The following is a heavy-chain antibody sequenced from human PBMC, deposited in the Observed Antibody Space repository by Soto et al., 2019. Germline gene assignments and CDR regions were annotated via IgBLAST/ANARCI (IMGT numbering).Heavy chain of an antibody. J-gene: IGHJ6*02. CDR2: INPSGGST. CDR3: ARDRARIAVAGTNYYYGMDV. CDR1: GYTFTSYY. V-gene: IGHV1-46*01. D-gene: IGHD6-19*01. Sequence: ASVKVSCKASGYTFTSYYMHWVRQAPGQGLEWMGIINPSGGSTSYAQKFQGRVTMTRDTSTSTVYMELSSLRSEDTAVYYCARDRARIAVAGTNYYYGMDVWGQGTTVTVSS.